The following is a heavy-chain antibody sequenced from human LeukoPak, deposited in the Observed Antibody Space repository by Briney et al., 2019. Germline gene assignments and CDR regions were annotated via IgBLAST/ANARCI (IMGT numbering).Heavy chain of an antibody. CDR3: ARRRSSSSGDFDY. V-gene: IGHV4-59*08. CDR2: IYYSGST. Sequence: SETLSLTCTVSGGSISSYYWSWIRQPPEKGLEWIGYIYYSGSTNYNPSLKSRVTISVDTSKNQFPLKLSSVTAADTAVYYCARRRSSSSGDFDYWGQGTLVTVSS. J-gene: IGHJ4*02. D-gene: IGHD6-6*01. CDR1: GGSISSYY.